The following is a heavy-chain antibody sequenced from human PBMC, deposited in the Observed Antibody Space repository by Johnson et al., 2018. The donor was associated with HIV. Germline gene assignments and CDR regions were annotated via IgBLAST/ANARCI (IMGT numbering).Heavy chain of an antibody. D-gene: IGHD2-8*02. V-gene: IGHV3-33*06. CDR2: MWYDGTKK. J-gene: IGHJ3*02. CDR1: GFTFSSYG. CDR3: VKARGGYWGDDLDI. Sequence: QVQLVESGGGVVQPGRSLRLSCAASGFTFSSYGMHWVRQAPGKGLEWVAGMWYDGTKKNYADSVKGRFTISRDNSKNTLYVEMDSLRAEDTAVYYCVKARGGYWGDDLDIWGQGTMVTVSS.